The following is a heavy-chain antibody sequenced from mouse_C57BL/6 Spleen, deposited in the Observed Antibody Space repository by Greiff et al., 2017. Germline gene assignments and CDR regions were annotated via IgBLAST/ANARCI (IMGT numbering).Heavy chain of an antibody. Sequence: QVQLQQPGAELVMPGASVKLSCKASGYTFTSYWMHWVKQRPGQGLEWIGEIDPSDSYTNYNQKFKGKSTLTVDKSSSTAYMQLSSLTSEDSAVXYCARGRPYGSSPYWYFDVWGTGTTVTVSS. V-gene: IGHV1-69*01. CDR1: GYTFTSYW. D-gene: IGHD1-1*01. CDR3: ARGRPYGSSPYWYFDV. CDR2: IDPSDSYT. J-gene: IGHJ1*03.